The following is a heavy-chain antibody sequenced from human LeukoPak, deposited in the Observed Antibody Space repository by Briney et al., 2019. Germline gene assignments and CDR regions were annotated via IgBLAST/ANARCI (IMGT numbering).Heavy chain of an antibody. J-gene: IGHJ6*03. V-gene: IGHV4-31*03. D-gene: IGHD1-26*01. CDR2: IYYSGST. CDR1: GGSISSGGYY. CDR3: VRVGATNPYYYYYMDV. Sequence: PSQTLSLTCTVSGGSISSGGYYWSWIRQRPGKGLEWIGYIYYSGSTYYNPSLKSRVTISVDTSKNQFSLKLSSVTAADTAVYYCVRVGATNPYYYYYMDVWGKGTTVTVSS.